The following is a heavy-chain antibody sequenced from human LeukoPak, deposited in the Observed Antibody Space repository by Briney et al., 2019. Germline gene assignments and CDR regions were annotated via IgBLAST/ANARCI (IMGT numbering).Heavy chain of an antibody. Sequence: GGSLRLSCAASGFTFSSYWMSWVRQPPGKGLEGVANIKQDGSEKYYVDSVKGRFTISRDNARNSLYLQMNSLRAEDTAVYYCACPSGYSSGWYASWFDPWGQGTLVTVSS. CDR2: IKQDGSEK. J-gene: IGHJ5*02. CDR3: ACPSGYSSGWYASWFDP. V-gene: IGHV3-7*01. D-gene: IGHD6-19*01. CDR1: GFTFSSYW.